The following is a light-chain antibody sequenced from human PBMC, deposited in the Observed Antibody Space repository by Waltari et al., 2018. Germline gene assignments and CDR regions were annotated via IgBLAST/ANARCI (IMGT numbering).Light chain of an antibody. V-gene: IGLV1-44*01. CDR3: AAWDDSLNAYV. CDR1: SSHIGRTP. CDR2: TNN. J-gene: IGLJ1*01. Sequence: QSVLTQPPSASGTSGQTVTISCSGSSSHIGRTPPNQYQPFPGTPPKLLINTNNQRPSGVPDRFVGSRSGTSASLAISGLQSEDEADYYCAAWDDSLNAYVFATGTRVTVL.